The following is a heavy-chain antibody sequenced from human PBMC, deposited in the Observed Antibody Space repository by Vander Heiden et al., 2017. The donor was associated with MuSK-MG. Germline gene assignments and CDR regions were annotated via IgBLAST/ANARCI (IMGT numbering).Heavy chain of an antibody. CDR2: IYHSGST. Sequence: QVQLQESGPGLVKPSETLSLTCAVSGYSISSGYYWGWIRQPPGKGLEWIGSIYHSGSTYYNPSLKSRVTISVDTSKNQFSLKLSSVTAADTAVYYCARQGAAAGTIHYYYMDVWGKGTTVTVSS. D-gene: IGHD6-13*01. CDR3: ARQGAAAGTIHYYYMDV. J-gene: IGHJ6*03. CDR1: GYSISSGYY. V-gene: IGHV4-38-2*01.